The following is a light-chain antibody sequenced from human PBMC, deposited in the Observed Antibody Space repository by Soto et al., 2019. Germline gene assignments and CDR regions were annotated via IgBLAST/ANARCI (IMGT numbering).Light chain of an antibody. CDR2: DAS. V-gene: IGKV3-15*01. CDR3: HQYNKWPRT. J-gene: IGKJ1*01. Sequence: EIVMTQSPATLSVSPGDGATLSCRPSQSVDKDLAWYRQKPGQAPSLLVYDASTRATGVPARFSGSGSGTEFTLNITSLQSEDFAVYFCHQYNKWPRTFGRGTKVDIK. CDR1: QSVDKD.